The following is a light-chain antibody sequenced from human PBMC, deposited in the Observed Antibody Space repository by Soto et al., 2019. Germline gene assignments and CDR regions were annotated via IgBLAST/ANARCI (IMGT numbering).Light chain of an antibody. V-gene: IGKV1-5*01. CDR1: QNIDIW. Sequence: GDRVTITCRASQNIDIWLSWYQKKPGKGHSLLIYDASNLKTGVPSRFRASGSGTEFSINISSLKPDDGERDEGQQQKSYPVTFCGGTKVDIK. CDR2: DAS. J-gene: IGKJ4*01. CDR3: QQQKSYPVT.